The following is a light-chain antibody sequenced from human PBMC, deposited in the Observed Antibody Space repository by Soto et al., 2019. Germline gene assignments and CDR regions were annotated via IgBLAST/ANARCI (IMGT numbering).Light chain of an antibody. V-gene: IGKV1-39*01. Sequence: DNQMTQSPSSLRASVGERFSITRRGSRIVNDFLDWYQPKPGKAPDLLRYGASSLQSGVPSRFSSSGSGTDFTLTISSLQPEDFATYYCQQSYSTPPWTFGQGTKV. J-gene: IGKJ1*01. CDR1: RIVNDF. CDR2: GAS. CDR3: QQSYSTPPWT.